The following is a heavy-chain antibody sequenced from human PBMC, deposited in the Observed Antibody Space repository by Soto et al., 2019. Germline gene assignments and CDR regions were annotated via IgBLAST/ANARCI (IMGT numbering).Heavy chain of an antibody. CDR2: VYYSGST. J-gene: IGHJ4*02. Sequence: SETLSLTCAVSGGSISSGGYSCNWIRQPPGKGLKWIAFVYYSGSTNYNPSLKSRVTISVDTSKSQFSLKLSSVTAADTAVYYCARAPRGNYGYPSYFDYWGQGTLVTVSS. V-gene: IGHV4-61*08. CDR3: ARAPRGNYGYPSYFDY. CDR1: GGSISSGGYS. D-gene: IGHD3-10*01.